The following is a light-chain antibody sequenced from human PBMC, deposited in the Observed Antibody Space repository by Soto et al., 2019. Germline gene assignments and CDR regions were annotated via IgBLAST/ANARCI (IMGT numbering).Light chain of an antibody. Sequence: DIQMTQSPSSLSASVGDRVTITCRASQSISSYLNWYQRKPGKAPKLLIYAASSLESGVPSRFSGSGSGTEFTLTISSLQPDDFATYYCQQYNSYSTFGQGTKVDIK. CDR3: QQYNSYST. CDR2: AAS. V-gene: IGKV1-5*01. J-gene: IGKJ1*01. CDR1: QSISSY.